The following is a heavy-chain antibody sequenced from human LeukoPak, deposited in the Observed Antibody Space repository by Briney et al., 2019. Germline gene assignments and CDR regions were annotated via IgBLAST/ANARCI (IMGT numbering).Heavy chain of an antibody. CDR3: AKGVGQWLVRDSLDY. Sequence: GGSLRLSCAASGFTFSSYAMSWVRQAPGKGLEWVSAISGSGGSTYYADSVKGRFTISRDNSKNTLYLQMNSLRAEDTAVYYCAKGVGQWLVRDSLDYWGQGTLVTVSS. CDR1: GFTFSSYA. CDR2: ISGSGGST. J-gene: IGHJ4*02. V-gene: IGHV3-23*01. D-gene: IGHD6-19*01.